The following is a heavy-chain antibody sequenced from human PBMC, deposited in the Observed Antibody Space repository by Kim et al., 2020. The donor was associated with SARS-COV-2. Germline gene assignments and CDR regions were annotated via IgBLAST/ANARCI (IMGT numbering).Heavy chain of an antibody. CDR2: IIPIFGTA. D-gene: IGHD3-22*01. J-gene: IGHJ1*01. V-gene: IGHV1-69*13. Sequence: SVKVSCKASGGTFSSYAISWVRQAPGQGLEWMGGIIPIFGTANYAQKFQGRVTITADESTSTAYMELSSLRSEDTAVYYCASLVKDYYDSSGYLVQHWGQGTLVTVSS. CDR3: ASLVKDYYDSSGYLVQH. CDR1: GGTFSSYA.